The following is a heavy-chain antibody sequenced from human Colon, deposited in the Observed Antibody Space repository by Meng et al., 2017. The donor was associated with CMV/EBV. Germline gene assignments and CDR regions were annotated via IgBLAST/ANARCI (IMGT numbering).Heavy chain of an antibody. CDR1: GYTLTELS. CDR2: FNPEDGER. D-gene: IGHD6-13*01. J-gene: IGHJ4*02. V-gene: IGHV1-24*01. Sequence: GESLKISCKVSGYTLTELSIHWVRQAPGKGLEWMGGFNPEDGERVYAQKFQGRISMTEDTSTDTAYMELSSLTFEDTAVFYCAAERLGAAAIPLDHWGQGTLVTVSS. CDR3: AAERLGAAAIPLDH.